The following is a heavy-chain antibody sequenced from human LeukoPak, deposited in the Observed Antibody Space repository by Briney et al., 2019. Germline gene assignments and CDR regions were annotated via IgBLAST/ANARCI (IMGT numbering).Heavy chain of an antibody. CDR2: ISINGGTT. D-gene: IGHD2-8*02. CDR1: GFTLSDSY. CDR3: VRDGGFGGGVFDH. V-gene: IGHV3-11*04. J-gene: IGHJ4*02. Sequence: GGSLRLSCAASGFTLSDSYMSWIRQTPGKGLEWISYISINGGTTYYADSVRGRFTISSDSAKNSLYLQMDSLRPKDTAVYYCVRDGGFGGGVFDHWGQGSLVTVSS.